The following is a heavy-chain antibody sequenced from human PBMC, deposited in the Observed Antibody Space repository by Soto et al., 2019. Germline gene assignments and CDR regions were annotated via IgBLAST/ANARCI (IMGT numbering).Heavy chain of an antibody. D-gene: IGHD3-22*01. Sequence: GGSLRLSCAASGFTFSSYSMNWVRQAPGKGLEWVSYISSSSSTIYYADSVKGRFTISRDNAKNSLYLQMNSLRDEDTAVYYCAREWSSGYYEYYYYGMDVWGQGTTVTVSS. J-gene: IGHJ6*02. CDR1: GFTFSSYS. V-gene: IGHV3-48*02. CDR2: ISSSSSTI. CDR3: AREWSSGYYEYYYYGMDV.